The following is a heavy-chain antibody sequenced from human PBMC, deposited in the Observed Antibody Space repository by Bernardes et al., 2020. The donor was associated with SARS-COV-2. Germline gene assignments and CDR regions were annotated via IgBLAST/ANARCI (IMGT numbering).Heavy chain of an antibody. CDR3: ARGDCSGGSCYGDNWLDP. CDR1: GYTFTSYD. CDR2: MNTNNGNT. J-gene: IGHJ5*02. Sequence: ASVKVSCKASGYTFTSYDINWVRQATGQGLEWMGWMNTNNGNTRYTQTFQGRVIMTRDTSTNTAYMELSSLRSEDTAVYYCARGDCSGGSCYGDNWLDPWGQGTPVTVSS. D-gene: IGHD2-15*01. V-gene: IGHV1-8*01.